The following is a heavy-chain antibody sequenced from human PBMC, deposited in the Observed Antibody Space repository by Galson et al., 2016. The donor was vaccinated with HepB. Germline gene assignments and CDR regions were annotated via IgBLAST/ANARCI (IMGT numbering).Heavy chain of an antibody. Sequence: SLRLSCAASGFTFSAYAMAWARQAPGKGLEWVSGISDSGANTYYADSVRGRFSISRDESKSTLYLQLTTLRVEDTALYYCVADHGGLDCFDFWGRGTMVTVSS. CDR1: GFTFSAYA. CDR3: VADHGGLDCFDF. D-gene: IGHD4-23*01. J-gene: IGHJ3*01. CDR2: ISDSGANT. V-gene: IGHV3-23*01.